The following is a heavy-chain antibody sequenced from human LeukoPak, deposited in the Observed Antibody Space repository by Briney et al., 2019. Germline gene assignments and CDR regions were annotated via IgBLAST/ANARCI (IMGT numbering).Heavy chain of an antibody. CDR2: ISGSGGDT. J-gene: IGHJ1*01. D-gene: IGHD3-22*01. CDR3: AKEAMINSLGYFQH. CDR1: GFTFSSYG. Sequence: PGGSLRLSCATSGFTFSSYGMNWVRQAPGKGLEWVSGISGSGGDTYYADSVKGRFTISRDNSKNILYLQMNSLRAEDTAIYYCAKEAMINSLGYFQHWGQGTLVTVSS. V-gene: IGHV3-23*01.